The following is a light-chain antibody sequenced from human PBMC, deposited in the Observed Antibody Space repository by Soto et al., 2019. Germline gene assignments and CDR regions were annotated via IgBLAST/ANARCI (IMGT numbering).Light chain of an antibody. CDR1: QTISNW. CDR2: DAS. V-gene: IGKV1-5*01. CDR3: QQYSIYSWT. J-gene: IGKJ1*01. Sequence: IRMYNSPSTLSATVGDRVTITCRASQTISNWLAWYQVEPGKAPKLLMHDASSLESGVPSRFSGSASGTEFTLTISSLQPDDFATYFCQQYSIYSWTFGEGAIVDI.